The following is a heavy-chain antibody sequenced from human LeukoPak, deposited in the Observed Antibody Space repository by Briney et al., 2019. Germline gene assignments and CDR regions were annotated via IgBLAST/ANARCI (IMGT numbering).Heavy chain of an antibody. CDR1: GFTFSSYA. CDR3: AKVKDGYNFRPIRYYYYGMDV. J-gene: IGHJ6*02. CDR2: ISYDGSNK. V-gene: IGHV3-30-3*01. D-gene: IGHD5-24*01. Sequence: PGGSLRLSCAASGFTFSSYAMHWVRQAPGKGLEWVAVISYDGSNKYYADSVKGRFTISRDNSKNTLYLQMNSLRAEDTAVYYCAKVKDGYNFRPIRYYYYGMDVWGQGTTVTVSS.